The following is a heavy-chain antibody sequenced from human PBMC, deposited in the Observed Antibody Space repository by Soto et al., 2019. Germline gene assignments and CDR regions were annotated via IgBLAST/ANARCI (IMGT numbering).Heavy chain of an antibody. CDR3: ALEPTGTAGFDY. V-gene: IGHV1-2*02. CDR2: IDLDIGDT. CDR1: GHTFTGHH. D-gene: IGHD2-21*02. J-gene: IGHJ4*02. Sequence: QVQMVQSGAEVKKPGASVKVSCKASGHTFTGHHMHWVRQAPGQGLEWMGLIDLDIGDTKYAQKVQGRVTSTSDTSITTAYMALRGLRSDDTAVYYCALEPTGTAGFDYWGQGTLVTVSS.